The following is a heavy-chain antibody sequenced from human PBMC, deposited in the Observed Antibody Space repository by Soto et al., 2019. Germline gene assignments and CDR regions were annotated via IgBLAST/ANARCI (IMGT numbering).Heavy chain of an antibody. CDR1: GFNVGNFG. J-gene: IGHJ4*02. D-gene: IGHD5-12*01. CDR2: ISNDENIK. V-gene: IGHV3-33*08. Sequence: GGARGLSRRTSGFNVGNFGMQWGRQAPGKGLEWVTVISNDENIKEDSVGGRFAVARDNAKNTLYLQLTSLRDEGTAMYYCARGLRGVLDYWGQGTLVTVSS. CDR3: ARGLRGVLDY.